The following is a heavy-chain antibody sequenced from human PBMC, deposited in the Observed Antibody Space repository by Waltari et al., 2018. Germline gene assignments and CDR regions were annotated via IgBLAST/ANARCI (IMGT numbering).Heavy chain of an antibody. CDR1: GGSISSYY. Sequence: QVQLQESGPGLVKPSETLSLTCTVPGGSISSYYWSWIRQPPGKGLEWIGYIYYSGSTNYNPSLKSRVTISVDTSKNQFSLKLSSVTAADTAVYYCARGLRLSYYYGSGSYWFDPWGQGTLVTVSS. V-gene: IGHV4-59*01. CDR3: ARGLRLSYYYGSGSYWFDP. D-gene: IGHD3-10*01. J-gene: IGHJ5*02. CDR2: IYYSGST.